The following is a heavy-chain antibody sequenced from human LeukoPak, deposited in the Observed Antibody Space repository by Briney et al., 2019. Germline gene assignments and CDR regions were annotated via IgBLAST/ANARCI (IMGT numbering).Heavy chain of an antibody. Sequence: PSETLSLTCTVSGGSISSYYWSWIRQPAGKGLEWIGRIYTSGSTNYNPSLKSRVTMSVDTSKNQFSLKLSSVTAADTAVYYCARDREAAAAFNWFDSWGQGTLVTVSS. CDR3: ARDREAAAAFNWFDS. CDR2: IYTSGST. V-gene: IGHV4-4*07. CDR1: GGSISSYY. J-gene: IGHJ5*01. D-gene: IGHD6-13*01.